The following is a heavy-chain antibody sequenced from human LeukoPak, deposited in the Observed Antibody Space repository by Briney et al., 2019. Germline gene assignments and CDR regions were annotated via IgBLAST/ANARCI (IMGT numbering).Heavy chain of an antibody. CDR2: ISSSGSTI. J-gene: IGHJ4*02. CDR1: GFTFSSYS. Sequence: GGSLRLSCAASGFTFSSYSMNWVRQAPGKGLEWVSYISSSGSTIYYADSVKGRFTISRDNAKNSLYLQMNSLRAEDTAVYYCARNPSNGDYVDWGQGTLVTVSS. D-gene: IGHD4-17*01. V-gene: IGHV3-48*04. CDR3: ARNPSNGDYVD.